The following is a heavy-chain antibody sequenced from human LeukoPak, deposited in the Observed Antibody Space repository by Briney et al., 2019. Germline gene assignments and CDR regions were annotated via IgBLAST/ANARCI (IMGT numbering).Heavy chain of an antibody. CDR2: INHSGST. J-gene: IGHJ4*02. CDR3: ASWANMVRGVNVGY. CDR1: GGSFSGYY. Sequence: KSSETLSLTCAVYGGSFSGYYWSWIRQPPGKGLEWIGEINHSGSTNYNPSLKSRVTISVDTSKNQFSLKLSSVTAAGTAVYYCASWANMVRGVNVGYWGQGTLVTVSS. V-gene: IGHV4-34*01. D-gene: IGHD3-10*01.